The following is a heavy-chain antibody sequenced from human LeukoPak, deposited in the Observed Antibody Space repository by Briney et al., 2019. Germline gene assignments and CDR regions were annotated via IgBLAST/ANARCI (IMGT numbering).Heavy chain of an antibody. CDR1: GGSISSGGYY. CDR2: IYYSGST. D-gene: IGHD3-3*01. Sequence: SETLSLTCTVSGGSISSGGYYWSWIRQHPGKGLEWIGYIYYSGSTYYNPFLKSRVTISVDTSKNQFSLKLSSVTAADTAVYYCARDFWSGYYNYYYGMDVWGQGTTVTVSS. CDR3: ARDFWSGYYNYYYGMDV. J-gene: IGHJ6*02. V-gene: IGHV4-31*03.